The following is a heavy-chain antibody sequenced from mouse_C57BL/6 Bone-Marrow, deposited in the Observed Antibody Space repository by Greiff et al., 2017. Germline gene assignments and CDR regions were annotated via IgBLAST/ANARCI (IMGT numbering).Heavy chain of an antibody. CDR3: ARGGWLLPYWYFDV. CDR2: ISSGSSTI. CDR1: GFTFSDYG. J-gene: IGHJ1*03. D-gene: IGHD2-3*01. Sequence: EVKLVESGGGLVKPGGSLTLSCAASGFTFSDYGMHWVRQAPEKGLEWVAYISSGSSTIYYADTVKGRFTISRDNAKNTLFLQMTSLRSEDTAMYYCARGGWLLPYWYFDVWGTGTTVTVSS. V-gene: IGHV5-17*01.